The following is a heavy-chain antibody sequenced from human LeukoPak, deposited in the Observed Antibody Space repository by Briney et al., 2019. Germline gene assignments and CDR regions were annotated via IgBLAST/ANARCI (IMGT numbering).Heavy chain of an antibody. J-gene: IGHJ4*02. Sequence: SQTLSLTCTVSGGSISSGDYYWSWIRQPPGKGLEWIGYIYYSGSTYYNPSLKSRVTISVDTSKNQFSLKLSSVTAADTAVYYCVRETISARQDYWGQGTLVTVSS. D-gene: IGHD2/OR15-2a*01. V-gene: IGHV4-30-4*01. CDR2: IYYSGST. CDR3: VRETISARQDY. CDR1: GGSISSGDYY.